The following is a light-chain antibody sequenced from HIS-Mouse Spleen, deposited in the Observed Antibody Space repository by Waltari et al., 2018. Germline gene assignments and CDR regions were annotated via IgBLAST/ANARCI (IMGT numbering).Light chain of an antibody. CDR1: ALPNNY. V-gene: IGLV3-10*01. J-gene: IGLJ2*01. Sequence: SYELTQPPSVSVSPGQTARITCPGDALPNNYAYWYPQKSGQAPVLVIYEDSKRPSGIPERFSGSSSGTMATLTISGAQVEDEADYYCYSTDSSGNHRVFGGGTKLTVL. CDR2: EDS. CDR3: YSTDSSGNHRV.